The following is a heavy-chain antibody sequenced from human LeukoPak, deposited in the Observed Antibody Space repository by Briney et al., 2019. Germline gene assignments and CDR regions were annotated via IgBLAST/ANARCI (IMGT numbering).Heavy chain of an antibody. Sequence: ASVKVSCKAFGYTFTNYGITWLRQAPGQGLEWMGWVSPSSGHTNYTHKLQARVTMTTDTPTNTAYMDLRSLRSDDTAVYYCARDLIVVVGDVFDLWGQGTMVTVSS. V-gene: IGHV1-18*01. CDR1: GYTFTNYG. CDR3: ARDLIVVVGDVFDL. D-gene: IGHD3-22*01. CDR2: VSPSSGHT. J-gene: IGHJ3*01.